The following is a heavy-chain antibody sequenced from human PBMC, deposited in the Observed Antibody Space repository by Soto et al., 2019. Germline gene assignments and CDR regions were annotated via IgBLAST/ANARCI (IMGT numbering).Heavy chain of an antibody. CDR2: IIPIFGTA. CDR1: GGTFSSYA. D-gene: IGHD2-2*01. V-gene: IGHV1-69*13. J-gene: IGHJ3*02. Sequence: SVKVSCKAPGGTFSSYAISWVRQAPGQGLEWMGGIIPIFGTANYAQKFQGRVTITADESTSTAYMELSGLRSEDTAVYYCARGPGDIVLVPAAIGVLAFDIWGQGTMVTVSS. CDR3: ARGPGDIVLVPAAIGVLAFDI.